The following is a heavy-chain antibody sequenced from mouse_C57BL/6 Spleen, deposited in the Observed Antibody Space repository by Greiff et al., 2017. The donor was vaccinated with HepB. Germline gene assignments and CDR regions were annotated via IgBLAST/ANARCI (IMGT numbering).Heavy chain of an antibody. CDR3: ARSTHRQLWFAY. CDR1: GYAFSSSW. J-gene: IGHJ3*01. D-gene: IGHD3-2*01. Sequence: QVQLQQSGPELVKPGASVKISCKASGYAFSSSWMNWVQQRPGKGLEWIGRIYPGDGDTNYNGKFKGKATLTADKSSSTAYMQLSSLTSEDSAVYFCARSTHRQLWFAYWGQGTLVTVSA. V-gene: IGHV1-82*01. CDR2: IYPGDGDT.